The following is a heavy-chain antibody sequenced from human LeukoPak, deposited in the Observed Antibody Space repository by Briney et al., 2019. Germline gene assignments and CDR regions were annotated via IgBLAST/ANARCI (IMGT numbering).Heavy chain of an antibody. V-gene: IGHV4-59*08. Sequence: SETLSLTCTVSGGSISSYYWSWIRQPPGKGLEWIGYIYYSGSTNYNPSLKSRVTISVDTSKNQFSLKLSSVTAADTAVYYCARAVRPYYGGPPGVVDYWGQGTLVTVSS. CDR2: IYYSGST. D-gene: IGHD4-23*01. CDR1: GGSISSYY. J-gene: IGHJ4*02. CDR3: ARAVRPYYGGPPGVVDY.